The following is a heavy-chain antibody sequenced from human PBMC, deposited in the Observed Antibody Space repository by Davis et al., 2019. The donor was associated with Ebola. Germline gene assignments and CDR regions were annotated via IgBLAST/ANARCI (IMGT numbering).Heavy chain of an antibody. V-gene: IGHV4-39*07. D-gene: IGHD2-15*01. CDR2: IYYSGST. CDR1: GGSISSSSYY. CDR3: ARRVASRPMYAFDI. Sequence: PSETLSLTCTVSGGSISSSSYYWGWIRQPPGKGLEWIGSIYYSGSTYYNPSLKSRVTISVDTSKNQFSLDLRSVTAADTAIYYCARRVASRPMYAFDIWAQGTMVTVSS. J-gene: IGHJ3*02.